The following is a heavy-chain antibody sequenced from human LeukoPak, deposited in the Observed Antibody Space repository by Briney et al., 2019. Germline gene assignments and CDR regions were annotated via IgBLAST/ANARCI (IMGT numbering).Heavy chain of an antibody. J-gene: IGHJ3*02. CDR3: ARGTMIVVVTRFDI. CDR2: ISSSGSTI. CDR1: GFTFSSYE. D-gene: IGHD3-22*01. Sequence: GGSLRLSCAASGFTFSSYEMNWVRQAPGKGLEWVSYISSSGSTIYYADSVKGRLTISRDNAKNSLYLQMNSLRAEDTAVYYCARGTMIVVVTRFDIWGQGTMVTVSS. V-gene: IGHV3-48*03.